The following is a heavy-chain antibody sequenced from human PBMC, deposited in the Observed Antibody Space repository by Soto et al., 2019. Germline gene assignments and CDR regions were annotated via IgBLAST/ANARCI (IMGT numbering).Heavy chain of an antibody. CDR1: GFALSDNY. CDR2: SSSSGAYI. J-gene: IGHJ6*02. Sequence: QVHLVESGGGLVEPGGSLRLSCTGSGFALSDNYMTWIRQAPGKGLEWVSYSSSSGAYINYADSVKGRFTISRDTAYNSLYPQMDSLRAEDTAVYFCARSSGRRQVGRYDYGLDVWGQGTTVTVSS. CDR3: ARSSGRRQVGRYDYGLDV. D-gene: IGHD2-15*01. V-gene: IGHV3-11*06.